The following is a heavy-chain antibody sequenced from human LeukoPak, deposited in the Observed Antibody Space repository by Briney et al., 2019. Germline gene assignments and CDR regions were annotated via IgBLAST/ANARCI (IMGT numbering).Heavy chain of an antibody. CDR1: GGTFSSYA. CDR2: IIPIFGTA. Sequence: SVKVSCKASGGTFSSYAISWVRQAPGQGLEWMGGIIPIFGTANYAQKFQGRVTITADESTSTAYMELRSLRSEDTAVYYCARALRSGRWLPLTRGFDYYYGMDVWGQGTTVTVSS. D-gene: IGHD5-24*01. J-gene: IGHJ6*02. CDR3: ARALRSGRWLPLTRGFDYYYGMDV. V-gene: IGHV1-69*13.